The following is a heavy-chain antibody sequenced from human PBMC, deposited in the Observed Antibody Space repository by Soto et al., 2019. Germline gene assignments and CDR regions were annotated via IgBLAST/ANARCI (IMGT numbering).Heavy chain of an antibody. J-gene: IGHJ3*02. Sequence: ASLKVSCKASGYTFTSYGISWVRQAPGQGLEWMGWMNPNSGNTGYAQKFQGRVTMTRNTSISTAYMELSSLRSEDTAVYYCARGQHYYYDSSGYYEAFDIWGQGTMVTVS. D-gene: IGHD3-22*01. CDR1: GYTFTSYG. CDR2: MNPNSGNT. V-gene: IGHV1-8*02. CDR3: ARGQHYYYDSSGYYEAFDI.